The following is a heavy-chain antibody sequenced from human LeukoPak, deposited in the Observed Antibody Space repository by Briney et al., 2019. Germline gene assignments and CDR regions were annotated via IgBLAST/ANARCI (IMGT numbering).Heavy chain of an antibody. CDR3: ARYSGNYGLDY. D-gene: IGHD4-17*01. V-gene: IGHV3-30*02. CDR1: GFTFSNYV. J-gene: IGHJ4*02. Sequence: GGSLRLSCAASGFTFSNYVIHWVRQAPGKGLEWVSLIRYDGSSKYYADSARGRVTISRDNSKNTLYLRMNSLRAEDTAVYYCARYSGNYGLDYWGQGTLVTVSS. CDR2: IRYDGSSK.